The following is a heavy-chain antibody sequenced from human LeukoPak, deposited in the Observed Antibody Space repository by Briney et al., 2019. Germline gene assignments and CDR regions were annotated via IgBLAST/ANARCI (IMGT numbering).Heavy chain of an antibody. CDR2: TSYSEGT. D-gene: IGHD1-26*01. V-gene: IGHV4-31*03. CDR1: GGSVSRGGYY. Sequence: SETLSLTCTVSGGSVSRGGYYWNWIRQPPGKGLEWIGFTSYSEGTYYNPSLMSRITISVDRSQNQFSLKMRDVTAADTAVYFCATADWESFYFDSWGQGVLVAVSS. J-gene: IGHJ4*02. CDR3: ATADWESFYFDS.